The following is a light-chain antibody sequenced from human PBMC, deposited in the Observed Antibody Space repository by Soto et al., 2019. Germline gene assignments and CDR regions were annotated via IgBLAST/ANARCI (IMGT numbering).Light chain of an antibody. Sequence: IQVTQSPSSLSASVGDRVTITCRASQDISSYLAWYQQKPGKAPTLLIYAASTLQSGVPSRFSGSGSGTDFTLTISSLQPEDFATYYCQQFNNYPPITFGQGTRLKIK. J-gene: IGKJ5*01. V-gene: IGKV1-9*01. CDR3: QQFNNYPPIT. CDR2: AAS. CDR1: QDISSY.